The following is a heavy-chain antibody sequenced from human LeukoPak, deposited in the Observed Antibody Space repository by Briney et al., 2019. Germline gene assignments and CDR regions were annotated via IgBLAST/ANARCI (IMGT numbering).Heavy chain of an antibody. Sequence: GESLKISCKGSGYSFATYWIGWVRQMPGKGLEWMGIIYPGDSDTRYSPSFQGQVTISADKSINTAYLQWSSLKASDTAMYYCARQYHLLPDGMDVWGQGTTATVSS. CDR2: IYPGDSDT. J-gene: IGHJ6*02. D-gene: IGHD2-2*01. CDR1: GYSFATYW. CDR3: ARQYHLLPDGMDV. V-gene: IGHV5-51*01.